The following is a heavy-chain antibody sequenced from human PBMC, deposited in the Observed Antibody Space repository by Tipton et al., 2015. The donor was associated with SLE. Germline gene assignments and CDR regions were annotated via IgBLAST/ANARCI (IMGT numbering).Heavy chain of an antibody. D-gene: IGHD3-9*01. CDR3: ARDSQFDWHSSLDV. CDR2: IYYTGST. J-gene: IGHJ6*02. V-gene: IGHV4-59*01. Sequence: TLRLSCTVSGGSITSYYWSWIRQPPGRALEWIGYIYYTGSTNYNSSLKSRVTISVDRSKNQFSLSLSSVTAADTAVYFCARDSQFDWHSSLDVWGQGTTVIVSS. CDR1: GGSITSYY.